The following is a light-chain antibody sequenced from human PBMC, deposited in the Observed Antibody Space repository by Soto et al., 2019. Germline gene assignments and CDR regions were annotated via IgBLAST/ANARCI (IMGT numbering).Light chain of an antibody. CDR1: LPISNY. V-gene: IGKV1-27*01. CDR3: QQFNSYPP. CDR2: AAS. J-gene: IGKJ3*01. Sequence: RNRVTSTCRASLPISNYLAWYQQKPGKVPNLLIYAASTLQGGVPSRFSGSGSWTEFTLTISSLQPEDVAAYYCQQFNSYPPFGPGTKVDIK.